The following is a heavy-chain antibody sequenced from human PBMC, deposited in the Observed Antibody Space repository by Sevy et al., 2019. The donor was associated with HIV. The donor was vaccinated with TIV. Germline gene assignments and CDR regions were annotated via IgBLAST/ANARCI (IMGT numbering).Heavy chain of an antibody. CDR1: GGSITSLY. D-gene: IGHD1-26*01. J-gene: IGHJ4*02. CDR2: IYYNGHI. CDR3: AGENAWGRGYS. V-gene: IGHV4-59*11. Sequence: SETLSLTCTVSGGSITSLYWNWIRQPPGKGLEWIANIYYNGHINYNPSLKSRVTLSLDTSKNQFSLWRSSVTAADTAMYYCAGENAWGRGYSWGQGTLVTVSS.